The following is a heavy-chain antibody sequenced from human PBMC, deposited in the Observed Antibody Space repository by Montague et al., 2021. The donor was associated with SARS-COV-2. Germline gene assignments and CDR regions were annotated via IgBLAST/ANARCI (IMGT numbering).Heavy chain of an antibody. Sequence: SETLSLTCSVSGDSITNHYWSWIRQPAGKGLELIGRMHFTGKANFSHIFSSRLTMSADTSKTQYSLKLTSVTAADTAIYFCARDRFDFGARRQGTIDCWGQGTLVTVSS. D-gene: IGHD4/OR15-4a*01. J-gene: IGHJ4*02. CDR1: GDSITNHY. V-gene: IGHV4-4*07. CDR3: ARDRFDFGARRQGTIDC. CDR2: MHFTGKA.